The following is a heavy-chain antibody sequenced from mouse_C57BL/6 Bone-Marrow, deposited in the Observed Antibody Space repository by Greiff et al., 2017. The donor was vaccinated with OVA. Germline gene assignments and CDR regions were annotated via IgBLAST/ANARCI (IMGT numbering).Heavy chain of an antibody. D-gene: IGHD1-1*01. CDR2: INPNNGGT. Sequence: EVQLQQSGPELVKPGASVKIPCKASGYTFTDYNMDWVKQSHGKSLEWIGDINPNNGGTIYNQKFKGKATLTVDKSSSTAYMELRSLTSEDTAVYYCARVTTVSRALWYFDVWGTGTTVTVSS. CDR1: GYTFTDYN. J-gene: IGHJ1*03. V-gene: IGHV1-18*01. CDR3: ARVTTVSRALWYFDV.